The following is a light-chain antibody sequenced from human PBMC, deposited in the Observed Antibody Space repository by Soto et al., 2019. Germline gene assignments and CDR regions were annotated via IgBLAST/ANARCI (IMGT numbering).Light chain of an antibody. CDR3: QKYSSVPV. CDR2: AAS. CDR1: QGIRNF. V-gene: IGKV1-27*01. J-gene: IGKJ3*01. Sequence: DIQMTQSPTSLCASVGHRVTITCRANQGIRNFVAWYQQKPGKAPKLLIYAASTLQSGVPSRFSGSGSGTDFTLTINSLQPEDVATYSCQKYSSVPVFGPGTKVEIK.